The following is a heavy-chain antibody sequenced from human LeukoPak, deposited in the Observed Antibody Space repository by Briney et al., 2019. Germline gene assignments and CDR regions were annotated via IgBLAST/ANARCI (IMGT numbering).Heavy chain of an antibody. J-gene: IGHJ4*02. CDR1: GYTFTDCY. CDR3: ARGRDRGASTPFDY. V-gene: IGHV1-2*02. D-gene: IGHD1-26*01. Sequence: GASVKVSCKASGYTFTDCYMHWVRQAPGQGPEWMGWINSNSGATNYAQKFQGRVTMTRDTSISTVYMELSSLRSDDTAVYYCARGRDRGASTPFDYWGQGTLVTVSS. CDR2: INSNSGAT.